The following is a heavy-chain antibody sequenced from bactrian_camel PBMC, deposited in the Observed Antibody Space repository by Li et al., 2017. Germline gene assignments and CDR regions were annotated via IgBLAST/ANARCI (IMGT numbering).Heavy chain of an antibody. CDR2: IYTGTDRT. J-gene: IGHJ4*01. D-gene: IGHD1*01. V-gene: IGHV3S28*01. Sequence: QLVESGGGSVQAGGSVRLSCVASGFTESGNYLAWIRQATAKGREGVASIYTGTDRTYYADSVKGRVAIWQDNANNTIYLQVNYLRPEDTAMYYCAADRLLMRPLDPSEYKYWGQGTQVTVS. CDR1: GFTESGNY. CDR3: AADRLLMRPLDPSEYKY.